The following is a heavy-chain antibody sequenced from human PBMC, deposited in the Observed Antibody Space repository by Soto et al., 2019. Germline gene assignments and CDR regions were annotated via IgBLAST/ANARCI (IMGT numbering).Heavy chain of an antibody. V-gene: IGHV6-1*01. CDR2: TYYRSKWYN. D-gene: IGHD3-3*01. Sequence: SQTLSLTCAISGDSVSSNSAAWNWIRQSLSRGLEWLGRTYYRSKWYNDYAVSVKSRITINPDTSKNQFSLQLNSVTPEDTAVYYCARVLSGEKTYYDFWSGYHNWFDPWGQGTLVTVSS. CDR3: ARVLSGEKTYYDFWSGYHNWFDP. J-gene: IGHJ5*02. CDR1: GDSVSSNSAA.